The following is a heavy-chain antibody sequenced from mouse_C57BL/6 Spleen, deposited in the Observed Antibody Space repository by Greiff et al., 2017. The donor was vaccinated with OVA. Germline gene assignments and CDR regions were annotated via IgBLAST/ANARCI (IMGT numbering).Heavy chain of an antibody. Sequence: QVQLQQPGAELVKPGASVKLSCKASGYTFTSYWMQWVKQRPGQGLEWIGEIDPSDSYTNYNQKFKGKATLTVDTSSSTAYMQLSSLTSEDSAVYYCASYSNHGGFAYWGQGTLVTVSA. J-gene: IGHJ3*01. V-gene: IGHV1-50*01. CDR2: IDPSDSYT. CDR3: ASYSNHGGFAY. CDR1: GYTFTSYW. D-gene: IGHD2-5*01.